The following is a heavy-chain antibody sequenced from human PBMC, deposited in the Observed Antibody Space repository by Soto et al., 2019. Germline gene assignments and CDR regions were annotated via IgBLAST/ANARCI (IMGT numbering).Heavy chain of an antibody. J-gene: IGHJ4*02. CDR2: ISYDGSNK. V-gene: IGHV3-30-3*01. CDR3: ARDSGYSSG. Sequence: GGSLRLSCAASGFTFSSYAMHWVRQAPGKGLEWVAVISYDGSNKYYADSVKGRFTISRDNSKNTLYLQMNSLRAEDTAVYYCARDSGYSSGWGQGTLVTVSS. D-gene: IGHD6-19*01. CDR1: GFTFSSYA.